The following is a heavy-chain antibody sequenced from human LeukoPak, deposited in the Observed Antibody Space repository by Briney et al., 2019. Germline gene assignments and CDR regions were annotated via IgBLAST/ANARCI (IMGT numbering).Heavy chain of an antibody. D-gene: IGHD6-19*01. V-gene: IGHV1-8*03. J-gene: IGHJ5*02. CDR2: INPNSGNT. Sequence: ASVKVSCKASGYTFTGYYMHWVRQAPGQGLEWMGWINPNSGNTGYAQKFQGRVTITRNTSISSAYMELSSLRSDDTAVYYCAREGYSSGREWFDPWGQGTLVTVSS. CDR1: GYTFTGYY. CDR3: AREGYSSGREWFDP.